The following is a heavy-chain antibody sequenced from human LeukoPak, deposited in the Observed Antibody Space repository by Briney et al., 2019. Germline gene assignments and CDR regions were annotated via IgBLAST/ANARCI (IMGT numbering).Heavy chain of an antibody. CDR2: ISTSSSYI. CDR3: AREVSTVRGVRYYYYGMDV. J-gene: IGHJ6*02. D-gene: IGHD3-10*01. CDR1: GFTFSNYG. Sequence: GGSLRLSCAASGFTFSNYGMHWVRQAPGKGLEWLSYISTSSSYIYYADSVKGRFTVSRDNAMNSLFLQMNSLIAEDTAVYYCAREVSTVRGVRYYYYGMDVWGQGTTVTVSS. V-gene: IGHV3-21*01.